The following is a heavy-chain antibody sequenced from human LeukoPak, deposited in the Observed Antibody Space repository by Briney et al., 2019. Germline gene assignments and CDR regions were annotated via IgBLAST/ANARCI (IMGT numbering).Heavy chain of an antibody. V-gene: IGHV1-69*01. CDR2: IIPIFGTA. J-gene: IGHJ4*02. CDR3: ARASDDYGDYSYFDY. CDR1: GGTFSSYA. D-gene: IGHD4-17*01. Sequence: SSVKVSWKASGGTFSSYAISWVRQAPGQGLEWMGGIIPIFGTANYAQKFQGRVTITADESTSTAYMELSSLRSEDTAVYYCARASDDYGDYSYFDYWGQGTLVTVSS.